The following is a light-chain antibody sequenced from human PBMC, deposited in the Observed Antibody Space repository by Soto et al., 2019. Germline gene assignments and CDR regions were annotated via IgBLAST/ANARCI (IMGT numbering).Light chain of an antibody. V-gene: IGKV3-20*01. J-gene: IGKJ1*01. CDR3: QQFGTSSWT. Sequence: ESVLTQSPGTLSFSPGGKATLSCRARQSVSSSYLAWYQQKPGQAPRLLIYGASSRATGIPDRFSGSGSGTDFTLTVSRLEPEDFAVYYCQQFGTSSWTFGQGTKVDIK. CDR2: GAS. CDR1: QSVSSSY.